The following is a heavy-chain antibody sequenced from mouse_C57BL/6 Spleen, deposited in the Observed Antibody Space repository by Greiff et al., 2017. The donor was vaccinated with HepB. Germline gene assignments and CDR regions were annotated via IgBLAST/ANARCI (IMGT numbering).Heavy chain of an antibody. V-gene: IGHV1-74*01. CDR2: IHPSDSDT. D-gene: IGHD4-1*01. CDR3: AIGRTGLYFDY. J-gene: IGHJ2*01. Sequence: QVQLKQPGAELVKPGASVKVSCKASGYTFTSYWMHWVKQRPGQGLEWIGRIHPSDSDTNYNQKFKGKATLTVDKSSSTAYMQLSSLTSEDSAVYYCAIGRTGLYFDYWGQGTTLTVSS. CDR1: GYTFTSYW.